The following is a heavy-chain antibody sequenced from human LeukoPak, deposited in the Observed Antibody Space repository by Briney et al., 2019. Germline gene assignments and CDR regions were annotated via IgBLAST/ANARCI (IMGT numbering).Heavy chain of an antibody. Sequence: SETLSLTCTVSGYSISSGYYWGWIRQPPGKGLEWIGSIYHSGSTYYNPSLKSRVTISVDTSKNQFSLKLSSVTAADTAVYYCVRGDAFDIWGQGTMVTVSS. J-gene: IGHJ3*02. CDR2: IYHSGST. CDR1: GYSISSGYY. CDR3: VRGDAFDI. V-gene: IGHV4-38-2*02.